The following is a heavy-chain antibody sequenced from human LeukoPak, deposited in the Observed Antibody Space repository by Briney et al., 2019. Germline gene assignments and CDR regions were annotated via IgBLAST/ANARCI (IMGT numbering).Heavy chain of an antibody. D-gene: IGHD6-6*01. CDR1: GVSISSYY. CDR2: IYYSGST. Sequence: SETLSLTCTVSGVSISSYYWSWIRQPPGKGLEWIGYIYYSGSTNYNPSLKSRVTISVDTSKNQFSLKLSSVTAADTAVYYCARGEEGIAARRGDFGYWGQGTLVTVSS. V-gene: IGHV4-59*12. J-gene: IGHJ4*02. CDR3: ARGEEGIAARRGDFGY.